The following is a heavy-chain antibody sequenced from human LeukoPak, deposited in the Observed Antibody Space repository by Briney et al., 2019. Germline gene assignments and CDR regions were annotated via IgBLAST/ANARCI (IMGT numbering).Heavy chain of an antibody. V-gene: IGHV4-30-4*01. CDR3: ARASGIAVAGTIAFDI. CDR1: GGSISSGDYY. CDR2: IYYSGST. D-gene: IGHD6-19*01. Sequence: SQTLSLTCTVSGGSISSGDYYWSWIRQPPGKGLEWIGYIYYSGSTNYNPSLKSRVTISVDTSKNQFSLKLSSVTAADTAVYYCARASGIAVAGTIAFDIWGQGTMVTVSS. J-gene: IGHJ3*02.